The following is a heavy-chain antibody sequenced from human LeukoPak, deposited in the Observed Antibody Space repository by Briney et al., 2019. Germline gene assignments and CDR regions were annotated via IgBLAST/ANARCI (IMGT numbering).Heavy chain of an antibody. CDR3: ARDSPGYLAYDS. V-gene: IGHV3-7*04. CDR2: IKEDGSAT. CDR1: GFTFSTYW. Sequence: PGGSLRLSCAASGFTFSTYWMTWVRQAPGQGPEWVTNIKEDGSATYYVDSVNGRFTISRANAKKSLYLQMNSLRAADAAVYYCARDSPGYLAYDSWGQGTLVTVSS. J-gene: IGHJ4*02. D-gene: IGHD1-1*01.